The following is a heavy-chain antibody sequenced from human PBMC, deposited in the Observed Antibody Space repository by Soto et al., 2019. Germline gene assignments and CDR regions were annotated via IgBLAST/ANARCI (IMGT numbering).Heavy chain of an antibody. J-gene: IGHJ6*02. Sequence: QVQLVESGGGVVQPGRSLRLSCAASGFTFSSYGMHWVRQAPGKGLEWVAVISYDGSNKYYADSVKGRFTISRDNSKNTLYLQMNSLRAEDTAVYYCAAPAGSGMDVWGQGTTVTVSS. V-gene: IGHV3-30*03. CDR2: ISYDGSNK. CDR3: AAPAGSGMDV. CDR1: GFTFSSYG.